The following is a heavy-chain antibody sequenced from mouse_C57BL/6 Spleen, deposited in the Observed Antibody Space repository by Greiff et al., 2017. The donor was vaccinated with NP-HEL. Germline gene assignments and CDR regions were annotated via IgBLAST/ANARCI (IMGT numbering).Heavy chain of an antibody. Sequence: EVQVVESGGGLVKPGGSLKLSCAASGFTFSDYGMHWVRQAPEKGLEWVAYISSGSSTIYYADTVKGRFTISRDNAKNTLFLQMTSLRSEDTAMYYCARRYYGSSRPLAMDYWGQGTSVTVSS. CDR3: ARRYYGSSRPLAMDY. CDR2: ISSGSSTI. V-gene: IGHV5-17*01. J-gene: IGHJ4*01. CDR1: GFTFSDYG. D-gene: IGHD1-1*01.